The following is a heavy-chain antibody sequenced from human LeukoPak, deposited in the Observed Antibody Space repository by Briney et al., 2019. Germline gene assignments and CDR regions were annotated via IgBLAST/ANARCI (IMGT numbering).Heavy chain of an antibody. CDR3: AEGPMTTVTTGNFDY. D-gene: IGHD4-17*01. CDR1: GFTFSSDA. Sequence: PGGSLRLSCAASGFTFSSDAMSWVRQAPGKGLEWVSTISGSYGSTYYADSVKGRFTISRDSSKNTLYLQMDSPRAEDTAVYYCAEGPMTTVTTGNFDYWGQGTLVTVSS. J-gene: IGHJ4*02. V-gene: IGHV3-23*01. CDR2: ISGSYGST.